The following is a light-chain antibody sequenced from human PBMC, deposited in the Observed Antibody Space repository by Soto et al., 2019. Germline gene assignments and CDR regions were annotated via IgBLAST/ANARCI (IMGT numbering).Light chain of an antibody. CDR3: QQYHTFSIA. J-gene: IGKJ5*01. V-gene: IGKV1-5*01. Sequence: DIQMTRSPSTLSASVGDSVTVTCRASQSISTWLAWYQQKPGRAPKLLIYDSSSLESGVPSRFSGSGSGTDFTLTISGLQPDDFATYYCQQYHTFSIAFGQGTRLEIK. CDR2: DSS. CDR1: QSISTW.